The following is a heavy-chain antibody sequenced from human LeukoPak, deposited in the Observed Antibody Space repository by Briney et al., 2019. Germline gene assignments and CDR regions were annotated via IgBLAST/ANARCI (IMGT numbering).Heavy chain of an antibody. D-gene: IGHD3-16*01. CDR1: GFTFSNYA. V-gene: IGHV3-23*01. J-gene: IGHJ4*02. CDR2: IIGSGDTT. CDR3: AKVTGGDMITYGGLDY. Sequence: GGSLRLSCAASGFTFSNYAMHWVRQAPGKGLEWVSAIIGSGDTTYYAASVKGRLTISRDNSKNTLYLQMNSLRAEDTAVYYCAKVTGGDMITYGGLDYWGQGTLVTVSS.